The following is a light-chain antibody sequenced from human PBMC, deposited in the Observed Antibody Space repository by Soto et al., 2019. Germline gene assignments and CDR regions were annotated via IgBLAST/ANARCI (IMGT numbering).Light chain of an antibody. V-gene: IGKV2-28*01. Sequence: IVMTQSPLSLPVTPGEPASISCRSSQSLLHSNGYNYLDWYLQKSGQSPQLLIYLGSNRASGVPDRFSGSGSGTDFTLKISRVEAEDVGVYYCMQALQTSITFGQGTRLEIK. CDR2: LGS. CDR1: QSLLHSNGYNY. J-gene: IGKJ5*01. CDR3: MQALQTSIT.